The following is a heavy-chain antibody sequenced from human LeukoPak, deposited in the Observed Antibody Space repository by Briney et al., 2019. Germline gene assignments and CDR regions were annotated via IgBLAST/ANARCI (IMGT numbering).Heavy chain of an antibody. CDR2: IYYSGST. CDR3: ARTVTDYYYYYMDV. D-gene: IGHD4-11*01. Sequence: SETLSLTCTVSGGSISSYYWSWIRQPPGKGLEWIGYIYYSGSTNYNPSLKSRVTLSVDTSKNQFSLKLSSVTAADTAVYYCARTVTDYYYYYMDVWGKGTTVTVSS. V-gene: IGHV4-59*01. CDR1: GGSISSYY. J-gene: IGHJ6*03.